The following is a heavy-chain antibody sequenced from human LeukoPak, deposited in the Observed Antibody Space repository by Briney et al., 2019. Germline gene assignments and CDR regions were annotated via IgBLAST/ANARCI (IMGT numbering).Heavy chain of an antibody. V-gene: IGHV4-38-2*01. CDR2: IYHSGST. D-gene: IGHD4-11*01. CDR1: GYSISSGYY. CDR3: ARLVTVTTGGYYFDY. J-gene: IGHJ4*02. Sequence: SETLSLTCAVSGYSISSGYYWGWIRQPPGKGLEWIGSIYHSGSTYYNPSLKSRVTISVDTSKNQFSLKLSFVTAADTAVYYCARLVTVTTGGYYFDYWGQGTLVTVSS.